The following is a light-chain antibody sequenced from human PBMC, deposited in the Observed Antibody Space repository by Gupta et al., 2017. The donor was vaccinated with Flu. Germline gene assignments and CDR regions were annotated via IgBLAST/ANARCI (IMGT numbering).Light chain of an antibody. CDR2: DAY. J-gene: IGKJ4*01. Sequence: ATLYLSPGERATRSCRASQSIRNKLAWYKQKPGQAPRLLIYDAYNRDSGIPARFSGSGSGRDLTLTISSREPEDFAGYHCQQRGRWPSLTFGGGTKVEIK. V-gene: IGKV3-11*02. CDR3: QQRGRWPSLT. CDR1: QSIRNK.